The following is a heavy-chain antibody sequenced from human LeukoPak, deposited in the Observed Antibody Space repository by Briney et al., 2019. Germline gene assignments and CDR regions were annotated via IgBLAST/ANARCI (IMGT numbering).Heavy chain of an antibody. CDR1: GFTFSSYW. CDR3: ARELRTFDS. J-gene: IGHJ4*02. Sequence: PGGPLRLSCAPSGFTFSSYWMTWVRQAPGKGLEWVANIKHNGDELNYVDSVEDRFTISRDNAKNSLYLHMTGLGAEDTAVYCCARELRTFDSWGQGTLVTVSS. D-gene: IGHD3-16*01. V-gene: IGHV3-7*01. CDR2: IKHNGDEL.